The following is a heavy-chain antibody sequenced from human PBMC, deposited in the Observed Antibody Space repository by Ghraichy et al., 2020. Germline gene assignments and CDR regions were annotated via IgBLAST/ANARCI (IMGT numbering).Heavy chain of an antibody. D-gene: IGHD3-22*01. V-gene: IGHV4-39*01. Sequence: SETLSLTCTVSGGSISSSNYYWGWIRQPPGKGLEWIGSIYYSGSTYYNPSLKSRVTISVDTSKNQFSLKLSSVTAADTAVYYYARRSDSSGYSFDYWGQGTLVTASS. CDR2: IYYSGST. J-gene: IGHJ4*02. CDR3: ARRSDSSGYSFDY. CDR1: GGSISSSNYY.